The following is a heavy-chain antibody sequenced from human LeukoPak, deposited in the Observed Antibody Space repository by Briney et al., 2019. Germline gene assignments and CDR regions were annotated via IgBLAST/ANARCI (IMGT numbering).Heavy chain of an antibody. J-gene: IGHJ4*02. CDR2: IWYDGSKK. V-gene: IGHV3-33*06. Sequence: GWSLRLSCAASGFTFSNYGMHWVRQAPGKGLEWVAVIWYDGSKKYYADSVKGRFTVSRDNSKNTLYVQMNSLRAEDTAVDYCAKEAGSSPRTIPLHFDYWGQGTLVTVSS. CDR3: AKEAGSSPRTIPLHFDY. D-gene: IGHD4/OR15-4a*01. CDR1: GFTFSNYG.